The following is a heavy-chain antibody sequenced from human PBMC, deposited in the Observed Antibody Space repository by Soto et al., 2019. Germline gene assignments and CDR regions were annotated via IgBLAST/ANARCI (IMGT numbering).Heavy chain of an antibody. CDR3: VPAARGQLDY. J-gene: IGHJ4*02. CDR2: ISGSGGST. Sequence: GGSLRLSCAAAGFTCGSYAMSWVRQAPGKGLEWVSAISGSGGSTYYADSVKGRFTISRDNSKNTLYLQMNSLRAEDTAVHYCVPAARGQLDYWGQGTLVTVSS. V-gene: IGHV3-23*01. D-gene: IGHD2-15*01. CDR1: GFTCGSYA.